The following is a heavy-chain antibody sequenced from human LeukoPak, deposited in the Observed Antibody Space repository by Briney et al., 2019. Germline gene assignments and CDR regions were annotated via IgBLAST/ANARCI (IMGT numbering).Heavy chain of an antibody. Sequence: ASVKVSCKASGYTFTGYGISWVRQAPGHGLEWMGWISPYNGNTKYAQNLQGRVTMTTDTSTTTAYMELRSLRSDDTAIYYCARGDSSSSWFDPWGQGTLVTVSS. D-gene: IGHD6-6*01. CDR3: ARGDSSSSWFDP. CDR2: ISPYNGNT. J-gene: IGHJ5*02. V-gene: IGHV1-18*01. CDR1: GYTFTGYG.